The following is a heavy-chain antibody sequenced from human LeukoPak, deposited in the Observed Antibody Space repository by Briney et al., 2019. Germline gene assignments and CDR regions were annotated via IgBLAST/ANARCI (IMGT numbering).Heavy chain of an antibody. V-gene: IGHV3-21*01. Sequence: GECLRLSCSTSVFTFSRLRMRWVRQAPGKGVGWVASIYLSGKFISDADSVKGRFTTYRDNANSSVYLQMSSMTVDDTAVYYCAREFHVIGNFEYWRWGPVVSV. D-gene: IGHD3-10*01. CDR1: VFTFSRLR. J-gene: IGHJ4*02. CDR3: AREFHVIGNFEY. CDR2: IYLSGKFI.